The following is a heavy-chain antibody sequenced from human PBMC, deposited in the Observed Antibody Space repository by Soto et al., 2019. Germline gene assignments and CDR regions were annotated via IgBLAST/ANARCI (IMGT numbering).Heavy chain of an antibody. CDR1: GFTFSSYC. CDR3: ARDVQFQSFDY. J-gene: IGHJ4*02. D-gene: IGHD4-4*01. V-gene: IGHV3-48*01. Sequence: GGSLRLSCAASGFTFSSYCMSWVRQAPGKGLEWVSFICISSSSIYYADSVKGRFTISRDNAQNTLYLQMNSLKAEDTAVYYCARDVQFQSFDYWGQGTLVTVSS. CDR2: ICISSSSI.